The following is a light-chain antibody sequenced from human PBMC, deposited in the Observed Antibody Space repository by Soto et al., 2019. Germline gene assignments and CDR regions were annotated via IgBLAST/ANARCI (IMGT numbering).Light chain of an antibody. J-gene: IGLJ3*02. CDR2: DVS. CDR3: SSYTSSSAVA. Sequence: QSALTQPASVSGSPGQSITISCTGTSSDVGGYNYVSWYQQYPGKAPKLMIYDVSNRPSGVSNRFSGSKSGNTASLTISGLQAEDEADYYCSSYTSSSAVAFGGGTQLTVL. CDR1: SSDVGGYNY. V-gene: IGLV2-14*01.